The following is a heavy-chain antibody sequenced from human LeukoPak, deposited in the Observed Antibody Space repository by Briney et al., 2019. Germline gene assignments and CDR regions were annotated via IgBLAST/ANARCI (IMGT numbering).Heavy chain of an antibody. CDR1: GYTFTRYY. V-gene: IGHV1-46*01. CDR3: ARDTVTTTHQSTYYYYMDV. CDR2: INPSTGST. J-gene: IGHJ6*03. Sequence: ASVKVSCKASGYTFTRYYIHWVRQAPGEGLEWMGIINPSTGSTSYAQKFRGRVTMTRDTSTSTVYMELSSLRSEDTAVYYCARDTVTTTHQSTYYYYMDVWGKGTTVTVSS. D-gene: IGHD4-11*01.